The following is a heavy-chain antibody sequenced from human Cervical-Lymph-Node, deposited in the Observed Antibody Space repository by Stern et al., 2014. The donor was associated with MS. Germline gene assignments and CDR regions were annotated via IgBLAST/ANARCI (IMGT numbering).Heavy chain of an antibody. J-gene: IGHJ4*02. V-gene: IGHV1-18*01. Sequence: QVQLVESGAEVKKPGASVNVSCKASGYTFSSFAITWVRQAPGQGLEWMGTITVYNGNTIYARRVKDMFTMPTDTPQNTAYMEGGNLRSADPPLFFWARGLGHPRHWGQGTLVTVSS. CDR1: GYTFSSFA. CDR2: ITVYNGNT. D-gene: IGHD3-16*01. CDR3: ARGLGHPRH.